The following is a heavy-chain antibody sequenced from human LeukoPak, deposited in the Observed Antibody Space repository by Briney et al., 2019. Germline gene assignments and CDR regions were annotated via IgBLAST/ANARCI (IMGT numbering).Heavy chain of an antibody. D-gene: IGHD6-19*01. V-gene: IGHV4-39*07. Sequence: SETLSLTCTVSGGSISSCNYCWVWHRQPQGLGLVGIGSIYYSGSTYYNPSLKSRVTISVDTSKNQFSLKLSSVTAADTAVYYCARGEQWLRNSFDYWGQGTLVTVSS. CDR2: IYYSGST. CDR1: GGSISSCNYC. CDR3: ARGEQWLRNSFDY. J-gene: IGHJ4*02.